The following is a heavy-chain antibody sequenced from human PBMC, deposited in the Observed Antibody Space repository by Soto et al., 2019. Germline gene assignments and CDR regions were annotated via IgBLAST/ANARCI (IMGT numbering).Heavy chain of an antibody. CDR2: INPNSGGT. D-gene: IGHD3-22*01. CDR3: ARGGYYDSSGYVPFSY. CDR1: GYTFTGYY. Sequence: QVQLVQSGAEVKKPGASVKVSCKASGYTFTGYYMHWVRQAPGQGLEWMGWINPNSGGTNYAQKFQGWVTMTRDTSISTAHMELSRLRSDDTAVYYCARGGYYDSSGYVPFSYWGQGTLVTVSS. J-gene: IGHJ4*02. V-gene: IGHV1-2*04.